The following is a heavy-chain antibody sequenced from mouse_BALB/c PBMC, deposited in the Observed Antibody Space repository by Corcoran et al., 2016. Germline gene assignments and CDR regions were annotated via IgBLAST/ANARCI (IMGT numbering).Heavy chain of an antibody. V-gene: IGHV3-6*02. D-gene: IGHD1-2*01. CDR3: ATLLRPVDY. J-gene: IGHJ2*01. CDR1: VYSITSGSY. CDR2: ISYDGSN. Sequence: DVQLQESGPALVKPSQSLSLTCSVTVYSITSGSYWNWIRQFPGNKLEWMGYISYDGSNNYNPTLKNRISITRDTSKNQFFLKLNSVTTEDTPTYYCATLLRPVDYWGQGTTLTVSS.